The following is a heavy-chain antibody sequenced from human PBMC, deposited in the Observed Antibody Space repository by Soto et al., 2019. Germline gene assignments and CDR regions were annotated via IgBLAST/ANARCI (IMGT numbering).Heavy chain of an antibody. Sequence: ASVKVSCKASGYTFTNYYMHWVRQAPGQGLEWMGIINPSGGNTSYAEKFQGRVTMTRDMSTSTVYMELSSLRSEDTAVYYCARSILTGSSVGDYWGQGTLVTVSS. CDR1: GYTFTNYY. V-gene: IGHV1-46*03. CDR3: ARSILTGSSVGDY. J-gene: IGHJ4*02. D-gene: IGHD3-9*01. CDR2: INPSGGNT.